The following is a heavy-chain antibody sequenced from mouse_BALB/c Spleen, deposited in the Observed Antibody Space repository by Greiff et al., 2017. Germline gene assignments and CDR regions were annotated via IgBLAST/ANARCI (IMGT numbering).Heavy chain of an antibody. D-gene: IGHD1-1*01. CDR1: GFNIKDYY. CDR2: IDPENGNT. CDR3: ARSGNYGSSYGGAMDY. V-gene: IGHV14-1*02. J-gene: IGHJ4*01. Sequence: EVQLQQSGAELVRPGALVKLSCKASGFNIKDYYMHWVKQRPEQGLEWIGWIDPENGNTIYDPKFQGKASITADTSSNTAYLQLSSLTSEDTAVYYCARSGNYGSSYGGAMDYWGQGTSVTVSS.